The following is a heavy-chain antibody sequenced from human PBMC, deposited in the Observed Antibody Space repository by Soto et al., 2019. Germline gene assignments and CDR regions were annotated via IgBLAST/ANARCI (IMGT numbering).Heavy chain of an antibody. CDR2: INHSGST. D-gene: IGHD2-2*01. J-gene: IGHJ4*02. CDR3: LYCSSTSCHHDY. Sequence: SETLSLTCAVYGGSFSGYYWSWIRQPPGKGLEWIGEINHSGSTNYNPSLKSRVTISVDTSKNQFSLKLSSVTAADTAVYYCLYCSSTSCHHDYWGQGTLVTVSS. V-gene: IGHV4-34*01. CDR1: GGSFSGYY.